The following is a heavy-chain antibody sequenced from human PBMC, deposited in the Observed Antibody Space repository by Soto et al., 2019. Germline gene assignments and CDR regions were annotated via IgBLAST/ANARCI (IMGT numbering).Heavy chain of an antibody. V-gene: IGHV4-4*07. CDR3: AKDRVATSYFYGMDA. CDR2: IYTSGST. D-gene: IGHD5-12*01. CDR1: GGSISSYY. J-gene: IGHJ6*02. Sequence: SETLSLTCTVSGGSISSYYWSWIRQPAGKGLEWIGRIYTSGSTNYNPSLKSRVTMSVDTSKNQFSLKLSSVTAADTAVYYCAKDRVATSYFYGMDAWGQGTTVTVSS.